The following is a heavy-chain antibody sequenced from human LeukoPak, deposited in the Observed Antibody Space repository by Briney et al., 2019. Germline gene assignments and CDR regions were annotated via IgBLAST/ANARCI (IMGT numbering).Heavy chain of an antibody. D-gene: IGHD3-10*01. CDR1: EFAFSDYY. CDR3: AAYYGSGSVNYYRGMDI. J-gene: IGHJ6*02. Sequence: GGSLRLSCAASEFAFSDYYMSWIRQAPGKGLEWISYISDSAINTHYADSVKGRFTISRDNAKKLLVLEMKSLRSEDTAVYYCAAYYGSGSVNYYRGMDIWGQGTTVTVSS. CDR2: ISDSAINT. V-gene: IGHV3-11*01.